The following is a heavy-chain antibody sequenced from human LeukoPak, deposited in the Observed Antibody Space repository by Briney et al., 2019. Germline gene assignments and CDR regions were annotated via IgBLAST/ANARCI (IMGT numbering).Heavy chain of an antibody. D-gene: IGHD3-10*01. CDR2: VYSGGTT. CDR3: VRVSDSFGVRDP. CDR1: GGSITGHS. J-gene: IGHJ5*02. V-gene: IGHV4-59*11. Sequence: PWETLSLTCNVSGGSITGHSWGWFRQPHGKGLEWIGYVYSGGTTNTNPPPRSGVITSIDTTKSQFSLSLCTVPEAATPAYYCVRVSDSFGVRDPWGQGTLVTVSS.